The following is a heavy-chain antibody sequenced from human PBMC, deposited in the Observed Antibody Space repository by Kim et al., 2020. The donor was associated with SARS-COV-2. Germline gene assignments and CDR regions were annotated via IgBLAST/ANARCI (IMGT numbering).Heavy chain of an antibody. CDR3: ASVIRGVTGE. J-gene: IGHJ4*02. Sequence: SETLSLTCTVSGGSISSIRYYWGWIRQPPGEGLEWIVNIYYSGSTYYNPSLKSRVTISVDTSKNQFSLKLISVTAADTAVYYCASVIRGVTGEWGQGTPV. V-gene: IGHV4-39*01. CDR1: GGSISSIRYY. D-gene: IGHD3-10*01. CDR2: IYYSGST.